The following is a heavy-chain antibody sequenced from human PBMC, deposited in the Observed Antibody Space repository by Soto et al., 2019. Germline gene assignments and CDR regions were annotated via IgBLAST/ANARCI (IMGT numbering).Heavy chain of an antibody. Sequence: GESLKISCKGSGYSFTSYWISWVRQMPGKGLEWMGRIDPSDSYTNYSPSFQGHVTISADKSISTAYLQWSSLKASDTAMYYCARHRRAHYYYDSSGSRLFDYWGQGTLVTVS. CDR3: ARHRRAHYYYDSSGSRLFDY. CDR1: GYSFTSYW. V-gene: IGHV5-10-1*01. J-gene: IGHJ4*02. CDR2: IDPSDSYT. D-gene: IGHD3-22*01.